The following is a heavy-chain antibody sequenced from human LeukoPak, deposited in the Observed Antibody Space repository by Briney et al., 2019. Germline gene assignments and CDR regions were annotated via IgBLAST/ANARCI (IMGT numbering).Heavy chain of an antibody. Sequence: RASVKVSCKASGYTFTKYGISWVRQAPAQGLEWMGWINTYNGNSNYTQKFQGRVTMTTDTSTNTAYMELRSLRFDDTAVYYCVRDWGKYSSNSDPWGQGTLVTVSS. J-gene: IGHJ5*02. CDR3: VRDWGKYSSNSDP. CDR2: INTYNGNS. CDR1: GYTFTKYG. V-gene: IGHV1-18*01. D-gene: IGHD6-13*01.